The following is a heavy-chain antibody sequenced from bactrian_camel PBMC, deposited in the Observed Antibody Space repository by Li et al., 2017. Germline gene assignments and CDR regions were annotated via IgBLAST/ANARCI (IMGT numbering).Heavy chain of an antibody. CDR2: INGLQTP. J-gene: IGHJ4*01. D-gene: IGHD7*01. V-gene: IGHV3S53*01. CDR1: GYNVSPHC. Sequence: HVQLVESGGGSVQAGGSLTLSCAATGYNVSPHCMGWFRQAPGNEREGVATINGLQTPRYADSVKGRLTISKDNAKNTLYLQMNSLKPEDTAMYYCAAAAGWSSQYCAGGYFRAGAYYGQGTQVTVS.